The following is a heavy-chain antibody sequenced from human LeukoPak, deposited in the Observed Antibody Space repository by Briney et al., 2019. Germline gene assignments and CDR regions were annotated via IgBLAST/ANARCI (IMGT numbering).Heavy chain of an antibody. J-gene: IGHJ4*02. CDR1: GGSIRSYY. D-gene: IGHD4-17*01. CDR3: ARDDNYGTFDY. CDR2: IYYSGST. V-gene: IGHV4-59*01. Sequence: SETLSLTCTVSGGSIRSYYWSWIRQPPGKGLEWIGYIYYSGSTNYNPSLRSRVTISVDTSKNQFSLKLSSVTAADTAVYYCARDDNYGTFDYWGQGTLVTVSS.